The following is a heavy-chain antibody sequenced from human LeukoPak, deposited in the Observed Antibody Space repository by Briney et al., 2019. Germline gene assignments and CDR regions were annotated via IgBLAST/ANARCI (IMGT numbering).Heavy chain of an antibody. CDR1: GFTFGTYA. J-gene: IGHJ4*02. CDR2: ITSSSGTI. CDR3: ARAIGYFDS. Sequence: GGSLRLPCAASGFTFGTYAMNWVRQAPGKGLEWLSYITSSSGTIYYADSVTGRFTISRDNAKNSLYLQMNSLRQEDTAVYYCARAIGYFDSWGQGTLVTVSS. D-gene: IGHD1-26*01. V-gene: IGHV3-48*02.